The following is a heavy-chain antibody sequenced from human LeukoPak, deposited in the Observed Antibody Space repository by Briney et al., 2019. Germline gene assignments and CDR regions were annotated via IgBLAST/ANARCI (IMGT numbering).Heavy chain of an antibody. CDR1: GFSFSGNS. CDR3: AKGLLWFGESLDLFDY. CDR2: ISRTSTYI. D-gene: IGHD3-10*01. V-gene: IGHV3-21*01. J-gene: IGHJ4*02. Sequence: GGSLRLSCVGSGFSFSGNSMNWVRQAPGKGLEWVSGISRTSTYIYYADSVKGRFTISRDNSKNTLYLQMNSLRAEDTAVYYCAKGLLWFGESLDLFDYWGQGTLVTVSS.